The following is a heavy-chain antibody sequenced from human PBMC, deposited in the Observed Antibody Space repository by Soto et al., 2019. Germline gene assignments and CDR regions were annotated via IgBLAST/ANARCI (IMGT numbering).Heavy chain of an antibody. CDR1: GYTFTSYD. D-gene: IGHD1-26*01. V-gene: IGHV1-18*04. Sequence: QVQLVQSGAEVKKPGASVKVSCKASGYTFTSYDISWVRQAPGQGLEWMGWIRVYNGKTNNAQKFQDRVTVTTDTSTSTAYMELRSLRSDDTAVYYCAGASGGYSDRWGQGTLVTVSS. CDR3: AGASGGYSDR. CDR2: IRVYNGKT. J-gene: IGHJ5*02.